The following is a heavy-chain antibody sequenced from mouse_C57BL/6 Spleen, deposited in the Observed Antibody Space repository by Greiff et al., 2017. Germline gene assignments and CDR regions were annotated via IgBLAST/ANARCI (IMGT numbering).Heavy chain of an antibody. CDR3: ARYSNGAWFAY. CDR2: IYPGDGDT. Sequence: QVQLQQSGPELVKPGASVKISCKASGYAFSSSWMNWVKQRPGQGLEWIGRIYPGDGDTNYNGKFKGKATLTADKSSSTAYMQLSSLTSEDSAVYFCARYSNGAWFAYWGQGTLVTVSA. CDR1: GYAFSSSW. V-gene: IGHV1-82*01. J-gene: IGHJ3*01. D-gene: IGHD3-1*01.